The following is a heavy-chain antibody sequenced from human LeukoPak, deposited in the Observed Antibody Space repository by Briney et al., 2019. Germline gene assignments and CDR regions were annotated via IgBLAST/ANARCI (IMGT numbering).Heavy chain of an antibody. CDR2: INHSGST. CDR1: GGSFSGYY. V-gene: IGHV4-34*01. J-gene: IGHJ5*02. Sequence: PSESLSLTCAVYGGSFSGYYWGWIRQPPGKGLEWIGEINHSGSTNYNPSLKSRVTISVDTSKNQFSLKLSSVTAADTAVYYCARRDRYYDILTGYSDNWFDPWGQGTLVTVSS. CDR3: ARRDRYYDILTGYSDNWFDP. D-gene: IGHD3-9*01.